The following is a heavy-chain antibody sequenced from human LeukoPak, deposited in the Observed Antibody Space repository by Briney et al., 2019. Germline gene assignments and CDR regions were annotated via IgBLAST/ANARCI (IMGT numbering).Heavy chain of an antibody. J-gene: IGHJ5*02. V-gene: IGHV4-39*01. Sequence: SETLSLTCTVSGGSISSSSHYWGWIRQPPGKGLEWIGSIYYSGYTYYNPSPKSRVTISVDTSKNQFSLKLRSVTAADTAVYYCARRPGTRFDPWGQGTLVTVSS. CDR2: IYYSGYT. D-gene: IGHD2-2*01. CDR3: ARRPGTRFDP. CDR1: GGSISSSSHY.